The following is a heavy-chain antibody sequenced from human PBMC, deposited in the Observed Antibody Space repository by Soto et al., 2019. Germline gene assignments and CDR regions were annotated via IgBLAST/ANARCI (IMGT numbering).Heavy chain of an antibody. CDR3: ASGIVVVVAATLSYYYYGMDV. V-gene: IGHV1-69*01. CDR2: IIPIFGTA. CDR1: GGTFSSYA. J-gene: IGHJ6*02. Sequence: QVQLVQSGAEVKKPGSSVKVSCKASGGTFSSYAISWVRQAPGQGLEWMGGIIPIFGTANYAQKFQGRVTITADESTSTAYMELSSLRSEDTAVYYCASGIVVVVAATLSYYYYGMDVWGQGTTVTVSS. D-gene: IGHD2-15*01.